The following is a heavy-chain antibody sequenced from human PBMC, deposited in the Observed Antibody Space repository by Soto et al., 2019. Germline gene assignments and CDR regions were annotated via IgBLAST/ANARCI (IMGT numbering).Heavy chain of an antibody. D-gene: IGHD4-17*01. CDR3: ARAATVAYRDFDY. V-gene: IGHV4-59*12. Sequence: SETLSLTCTVSGGSISSYYWSWIRQPPGKGLEWIGYIYYSGSTNYNPSLKSRVTISVDKSKNQFSLKLSSVTAADTAVYYCARAATVAYRDFDYWGQGTLVTVSS. CDR1: GGSISSYY. J-gene: IGHJ4*02. CDR2: IYYSGST.